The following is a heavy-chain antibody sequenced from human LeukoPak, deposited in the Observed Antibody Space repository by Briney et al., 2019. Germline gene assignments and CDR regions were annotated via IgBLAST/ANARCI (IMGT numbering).Heavy chain of an antibody. Sequence: PGGSLRLSCAASGFTVSSNYMSWVRQAPGKGLEWVSAISGSGGSTYYADSVKGRFTISRDNSKNTLYLQMNSLRAEDAAVYYCAKEPTGRQAYSSGWEGYFDYWGQGTLVTVSS. CDR1: GFTVSSNY. CDR3: AKEPTGRQAYSSGWEGYFDY. CDR2: ISGSGGST. V-gene: IGHV3-23*01. J-gene: IGHJ4*02. D-gene: IGHD6-19*01.